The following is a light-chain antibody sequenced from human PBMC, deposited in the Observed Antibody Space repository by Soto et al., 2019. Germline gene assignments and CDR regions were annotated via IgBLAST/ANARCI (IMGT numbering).Light chain of an antibody. V-gene: IGLV2-14*01. CDR3: TSFTSRSTLV. CDR2: EVS. Sequence: QSVLTQPASVSGSPGQSITISCTGTSSDIGVYNHVSWYQQHPGEVPKLMIFEVSNRPSGVSTRFSASKSGNTASLTISGLQAEDEANYYCTSFTSRSTLVFGTGTKSPS. CDR1: SSDIGVYNH. J-gene: IGLJ1*01.